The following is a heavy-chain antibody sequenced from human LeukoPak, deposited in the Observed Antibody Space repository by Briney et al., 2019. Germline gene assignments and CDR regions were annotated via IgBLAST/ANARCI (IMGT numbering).Heavy chain of an antibody. J-gene: IGHJ6*03. CDR1: GYSISSGYY. V-gene: IGHV4-38-2*02. CDR2: IYHSGST. Sequence: SEILSLTCTVSGYSISSGYYWGWIRQPPGKGLEWIGSIYHSGSTYYNPSLKSRVTISVDTSKNQFSLKLSSVTAADTAVYYCARVRPTYYYYMDVWGKGTTVTVSS. CDR3: ARVRPTYYYYMDV.